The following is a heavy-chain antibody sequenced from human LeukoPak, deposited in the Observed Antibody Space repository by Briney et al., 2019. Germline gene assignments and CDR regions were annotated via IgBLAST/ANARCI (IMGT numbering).Heavy chain of an antibody. V-gene: IGHV1-18*01. D-gene: IGHD4-17*01. CDR2: ISAYNGNT. CDR1: GYTFTSYG. J-gene: IGHJ4*02. Sequence: GASVNVSCKASGYTFTSYGISWVRQAPGQGLEWMGWISAYNGNTNHAQKLQGRVTMTTDTSTSTAYMELRSLRSDDTAVYYCARDPTTVTVGYFDYWGQGTLVTVSS. CDR3: ARDPTTVTVGYFDY.